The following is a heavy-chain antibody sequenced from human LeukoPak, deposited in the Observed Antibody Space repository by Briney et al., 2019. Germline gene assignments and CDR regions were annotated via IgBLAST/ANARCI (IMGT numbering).Heavy chain of an antibody. CDR2: FDPEDGET. V-gene: IGHV1-24*01. J-gene: IGHJ4*02. Sequence: ASVKVSCKVSGYTLTELSMHWVRQAPGKGLEWMGGFDPEDGETIYAQKFQGRVTMTEDTSTDTAYMELSSLRSEDTAVYYCAPSSYYYDSSGYYQYYSDYWGQGTLVTVSS. CDR1: GYTLTELS. D-gene: IGHD3-22*01. CDR3: APSSYYYDSSGYYQYYSDY.